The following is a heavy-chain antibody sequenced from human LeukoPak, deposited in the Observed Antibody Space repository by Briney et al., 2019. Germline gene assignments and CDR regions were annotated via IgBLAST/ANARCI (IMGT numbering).Heavy chain of an antibody. CDR1: GGSISSYY. CDR3: AREWGPGHSEAREYYYYYYGMDV. J-gene: IGHJ6*02. Sequence: SETLSLTCTVSGGSISSYYWSWIRQPAGKGLEWIGRIYTSGSTNYNPSLKSRVTMSVDTSKNQFSLKLSSVTAADTAVYYCAREWGPGHSEAREYYYYYYGMDVWGQGTTVTVSS. V-gene: IGHV4-4*07. CDR2: IYTSGST. D-gene: IGHD1-26*01.